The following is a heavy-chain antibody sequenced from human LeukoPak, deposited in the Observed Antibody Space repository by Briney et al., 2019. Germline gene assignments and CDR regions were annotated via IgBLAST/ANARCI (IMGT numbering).Heavy chain of an antibody. V-gene: IGHV1-8*01. J-gene: IGHJ5*02. CDR1: GYTFTSYD. Sequence: GASVKVSCKASGYTFTSYDINWVRQATGQGLEWMGWMNPNSGNTGYAQKFQGRVTMTRNTSISTAYMELSSLRSEDTAVYYCARVPVEQLVVLHTNWFDPWGQGTLVTVSS. CDR3: ARVPVEQLVVLHTNWFDP. CDR2: MNPNSGNT. D-gene: IGHD6-13*01.